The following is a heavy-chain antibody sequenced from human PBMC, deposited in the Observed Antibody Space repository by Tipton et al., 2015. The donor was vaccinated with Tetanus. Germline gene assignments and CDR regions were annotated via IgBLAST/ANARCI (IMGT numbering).Heavy chain of an antibody. CDR3: ARGGTMVHGVILQDHFYY. CDR2: LYDNGRT. Sequence: TLSLTCTVSGGSISNHYWSWIRQPPGKGLGWIGYLYDNGRTKYNPFLNSRVTISVDTPKKQLSLKLTSVTAADTAVYYCARGGTMVHGVILQDHFYYWGQGTLVTVSS. V-gene: IGHV4-59*11. J-gene: IGHJ4*02. CDR1: GGSISNHY. D-gene: IGHD3-10*01.